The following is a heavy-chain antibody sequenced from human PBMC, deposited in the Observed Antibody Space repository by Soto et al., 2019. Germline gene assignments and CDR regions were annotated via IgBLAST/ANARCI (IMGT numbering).Heavy chain of an antibody. CDR3: AADRASAGSYSLDY. CDR1: GFTFTSSA. Sequence: GPSVKVSCKASGFTFTSSAVQWVRQAGGQRLEWTGWIVVGSGNTSYAQKFQERVTITRDMSTSTAYMELSSLRSEDTAVYYCAADRASAGSYSLDYWGQGTLFSVSS. CDR2: IVVGSGNT. V-gene: IGHV1-58*01. J-gene: IGHJ4*02. D-gene: IGHD1-26*01.